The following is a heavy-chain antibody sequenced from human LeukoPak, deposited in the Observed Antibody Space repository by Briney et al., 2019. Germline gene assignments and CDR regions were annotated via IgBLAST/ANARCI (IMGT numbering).Heavy chain of an antibody. CDR2: IKSKTDGGTT. CDR1: GFTFSNAW. J-gene: IGHJ5*02. D-gene: IGHD3-9*01. CDR3: AKDSGWAGGAWFDP. V-gene: IGHV3-15*01. Sequence: GGSLRLSCAASGFTFSNAWMSWVRQAPGKGLEWVGRIKSKTDGGTTDYAAPVKGRFTISRDNSKNTLYLQMNSLRAEDTAVYYCAKDSGWAGGAWFDPWGQGTLVTVSS.